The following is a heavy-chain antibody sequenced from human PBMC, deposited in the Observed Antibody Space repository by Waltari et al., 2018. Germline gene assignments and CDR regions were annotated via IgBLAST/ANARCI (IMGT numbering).Heavy chain of an antibody. J-gene: IGHJ4*02. Sequence: EVQLVQSGAEVKKPGESLKISCQGSGYSFARYWIGWVRQMPGKGLEWMGSSYPGDSSTKYSPSFQGQVTISVDTSISTAYLQWSSLKASDTAMYFCARQNIHSYGYGYFDYWGQGTLVTVSS. V-gene: IGHV5-51*01. CDR3: ARQNIHSYGYGYFDY. D-gene: IGHD5-18*01. CDR2: SYPGDSST. CDR1: GYSFARYW.